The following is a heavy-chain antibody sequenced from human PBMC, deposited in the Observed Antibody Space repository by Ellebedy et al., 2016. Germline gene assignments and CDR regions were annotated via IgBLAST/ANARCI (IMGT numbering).Heavy chain of an antibody. Sequence: ASVKVSCKASGYTFTSYYMHWVRQAPGQGLEWMGIINPSGGSTSYAQKLQGRVTMTTDTSTSTAYMELRSLRSDDTAVYYCARSSYCSGGSCYRPTSFDYWGQGTLVTVSS. J-gene: IGHJ4*02. CDR3: ARSSYCSGGSCYRPTSFDY. CDR1: GYTFTSYY. CDR2: INPSGGST. D-gene: IGHD2-15*01. V-gene: IGHV1-46*01.